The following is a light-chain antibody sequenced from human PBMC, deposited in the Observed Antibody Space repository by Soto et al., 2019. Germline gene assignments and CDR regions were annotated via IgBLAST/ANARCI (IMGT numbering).Light chain of an antibody. Sequence: DIQMTQSPSTLSASVGDRVTITCRASQSISSWLAWYQQKPGKAPKLLIYKASSLESGVPSRFSGSGSGTEFTLTISSLQHDDFATYYCQPYNSLRTFGQWTKVEIK. V-gene: IGKV1-5*03. CDR2: KAS. CDR3: QPYNSLRT. J-gene: IGKJ1*01. CDR1: QSISSW.